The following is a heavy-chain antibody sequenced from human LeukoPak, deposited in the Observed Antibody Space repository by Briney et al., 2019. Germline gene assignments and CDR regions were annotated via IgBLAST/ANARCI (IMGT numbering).Heavy chain of an antibody. V-gene: IGHV3-21*01. CDR3: ARVYGSGSYFMAADYYYMDV. Sequence: PGGSLRLSCAASGFTFSSYSMNWVRQAPEKGLEWVSSISSSSSYIYYADSVKGRFTISRDNAKNSLYLQMNSLRAEDTAVYYCARVYGSGSYFMAADYYYMDVWGKGTTVTISS. J-gene: IGHJ6*03. CDR2: ISSSSSYI. D-gene: IGHD3-10*01. CDR1: GFTFSSYS.